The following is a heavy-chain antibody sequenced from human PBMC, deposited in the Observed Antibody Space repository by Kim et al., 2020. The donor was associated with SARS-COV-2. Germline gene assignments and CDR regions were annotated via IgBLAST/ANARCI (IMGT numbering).Heavy chain of an antibody. CDR2: ISGSGGST. CDR3: AKGGGYYYGTGSYIDY. Sequence: GGSLRLSCAASGFTFSSYAMSWVRQARGKGLEWVSAISGSGGSTYYADSVKGRFTISRDNSKNTLYLQMNSLRAEDTAVYYCAKGGGYYYGTGSYIDYWGQGTLVTVSS. J-gene: IGHJ4*02. V-gene: IGHV3-23*01. CDR1: GFTFSSYA. D-gene: IGHD3-10*01.